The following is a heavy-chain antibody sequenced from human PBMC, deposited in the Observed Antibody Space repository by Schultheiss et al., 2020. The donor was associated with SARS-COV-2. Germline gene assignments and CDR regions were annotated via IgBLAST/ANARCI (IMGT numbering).Heavy chain of an antibody. CDR1: GYTFTGYY. J-gene: IGHJ4*02. D-gene: IGHD2-21*01. V-gene: IGHV1-2*02. CDR3: ARGRSYYSRAVVG. CDR2: INPNSGGT. Sequence: ASVKVSCKASGYTFTGYYMHWVRQAPGQGLEWMGWINPNSGGTNYAQKFQGRVTMTRNTSISTAYMELSSLRSEDTAVYYCARGRSYYSRAVVGWGQGTLVTVSS.